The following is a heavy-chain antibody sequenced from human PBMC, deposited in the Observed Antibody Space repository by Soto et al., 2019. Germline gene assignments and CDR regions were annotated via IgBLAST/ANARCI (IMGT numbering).Heavy chain of an antibody. D-gene: IGHD2-15*01. CDR3: ARDCSGGSCYYYYGMDI. CDR1: GGSISSYY. CDR2: LYTSGAT. Sequence: SETLSLTCTVSGGSISSYYWSWIRQPAWKGLEWIGRLYTSGATKYNPSLKSRLTMSVDTSKNQFSLRLNAVTAADTAVYFCARDCSGGSCYYYYGMDIWGQGTTVTVSS. J-gene: IGHJ6*02. V-gene: IGHV4-4*07.